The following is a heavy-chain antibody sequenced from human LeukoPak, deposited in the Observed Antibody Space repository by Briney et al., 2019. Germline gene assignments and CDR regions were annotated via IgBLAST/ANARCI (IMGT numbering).Heavy chain of an antibody. CDR2: ISGSGGST. J-gene: IGHJ6*02. CDR3: ARVVSSSWEYYYYYYGMDV. CDR1: GFTFSSYA. V-gene: IGHV3-23*01. Sequence: GGSLRLSCAASGFTFSSYAMSWVRQAPGKGLEWVSAISGSGGSTYYADSVKGRFTISRDISKNTLYLQMNSLRAEDTAVYYCARVVSSSWEYYYYYYGMDVWGQGTTVTVSS. D-gene: IGHD6-13*01.